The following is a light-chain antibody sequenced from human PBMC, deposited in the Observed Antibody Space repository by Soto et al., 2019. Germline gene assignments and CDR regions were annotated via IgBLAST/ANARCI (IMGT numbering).Light chain of an antibody. Sequence: QSVLTQPASVSGSPGQSITIPCTGTSSDVGGYNYVSWYQHHPGKAPKLMIYDVSNRPSGVSNRFSGSKSGNTASLTISGLQAEDEADYYCSSYTRISTLNWVFGVGTKVTVL. CDR3: SSYTRISTLNWV. CDR1: SSDVGGYNY. J-gene: IGLJ3*02. V-gene: IGLV2-14*01. CDR2: DVS.